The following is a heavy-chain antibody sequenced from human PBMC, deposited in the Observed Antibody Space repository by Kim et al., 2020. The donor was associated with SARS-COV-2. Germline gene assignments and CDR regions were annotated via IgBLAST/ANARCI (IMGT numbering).Heavy chain of an antibody. J-gene: IGHJ4*02. CDR3: ARSPTREYYFDY. CDR1: GFTFSSYE. V-gene: IGHV3-48*03. CDR2: ISSSGSTI. Sequence: GGSLRLSCAASGFTFSSYEMNWVRQAPGKGLEWVSYISSSGSTIYYADSVKGRFTISRDNAKNSLYLQMNSLRAEDTAVYYCARSPTREYYFDYWGQGTLVTVSS. D-gene: IGHD3-10*01.